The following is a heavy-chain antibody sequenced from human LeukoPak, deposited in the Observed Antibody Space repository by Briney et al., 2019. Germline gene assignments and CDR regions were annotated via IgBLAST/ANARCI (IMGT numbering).Heavy chain of an antibody. CDR2: ISSGGDII. CDR1: GFTFTDQY. J-gene: IGHJ4*02. V-gene: IGHV3-11*04. Sequence: GGSLRLSCAASGFTFTDQYMSWVRQAPGKGLEWVSYISSGGDIIYYADSVKGRFTISRDNAKNSLFLQMNSLRAEDTAVYYCARVRYDSSGTYYFDYWGQGTLVTVPS. D-gene: IGHD3-22*01. CDR3: ARVRYDSSGTYYFDY.